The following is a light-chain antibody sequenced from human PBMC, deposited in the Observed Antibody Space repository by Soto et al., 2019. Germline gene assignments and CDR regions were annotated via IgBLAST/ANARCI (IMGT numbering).Light chain of an antibody. J-gene: IGLJ2*01. CDR3: QSYDSSLSAVV. V-gene: IGLV1-40*01. CDR2: ANS. Sequence: QSVLTQPPSVSGAPGQRVTISCTGSTSNIGAGYDVHWYQQLPGTAPKLLIFANSHRPSGVPARFSGSKSGTSASLAITGLQAEDEGDYHCQSYDSSLSAVVFGGGTKVTVL. CDR1: TSNIGAGYD.